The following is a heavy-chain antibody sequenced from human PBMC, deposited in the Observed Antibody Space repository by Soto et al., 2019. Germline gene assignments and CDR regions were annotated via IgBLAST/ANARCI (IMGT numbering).Heavy chain of an antibody. CDR2: IYYSGST. Sequence: PSETLSLTCTVSGGSISSYYWSWIRQPPGKGLEWIGYIYYSGSTNYNPSLKSRVTISVDTSKNQFSLKLSSVTAADTAVYYCARSPQYYDILTGYYASAVFDYWGQGTLVTVS. CDR3: ARSPQYYDILTGYYASAVFDY. J-gene: IGHJ4*02. CDR1: GGSISSYY. V-gene: IGHV4-59*01. D-gene: IGHD3-9*01.